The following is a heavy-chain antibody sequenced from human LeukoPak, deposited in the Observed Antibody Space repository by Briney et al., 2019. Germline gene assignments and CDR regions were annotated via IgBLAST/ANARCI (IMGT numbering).Heavy chain of an antibody. V-gene: IGHV3-33*01. CDR2: IWYDGSNK. CDR3: ARDPSQLLEDGMDV. J-gene: IGHJ6*04. D-gene: IGHD6-13*01. CDR1: GFTFSSYG. Sequence: GGSLRLSCAASGFTFSSYGMHWVRQAPGKGLEWVAVIWYDGSNKYHADSVKGRFTISRDNSKNTLYLQMNSLRAEDTAVYYCARDPSQLLEDGMDVWGKGTTVTVSS.